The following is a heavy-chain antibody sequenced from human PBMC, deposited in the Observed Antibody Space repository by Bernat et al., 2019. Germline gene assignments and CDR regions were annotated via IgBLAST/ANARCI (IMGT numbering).Heavy chain of an antibody. CDR1: GGSFSGYY. Sequence: QMQLQQWGAGLLKPSETLSLTCAVYGGSFSGYYWSWIRQPPGKGLEWIGEINHSGSTNYNPSLKSRVTISVDTSKNQFSLKLSSVTAADTAVYYCARAVIPHAFDIWGQGTMVTVSS. D-gene: IGHD3-16*02. CDR2: INHSGST. J-gene: IGHJ3*02. V-gene: IGHV4-34*01. CDR3: ARAVIPHAFDI.